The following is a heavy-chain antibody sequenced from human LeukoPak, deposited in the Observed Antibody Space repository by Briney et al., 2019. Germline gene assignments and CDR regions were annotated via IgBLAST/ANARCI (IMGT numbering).Heavy chain of an antibody. J-gene: IGHJ4*02. CDR3: ARSYTYYYDSSGYYYPFDY. CDR1: GFTFSDYY. CDR2: ISSSGSTI. Sequence: GGSLRLSCAASGFTFSDYYMSWIRQAPGKGLEWVSYISSSGSTIYYADSVKGRFTISRDNAKNSLYLQMNSLRAEDTAVYYCARSYTYYYDSSGYYYPFDYWGQGTLVTVSS. D-gene: IGHD3-22*01. V-gene: IGHV3-11*04.